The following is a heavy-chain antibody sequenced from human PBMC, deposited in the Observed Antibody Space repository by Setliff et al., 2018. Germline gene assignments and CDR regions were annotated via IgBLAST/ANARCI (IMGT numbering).Heavy chain of an antibody. CDR1: DGSFSDYY. D-gene: IGHD3-10*01. J-gene: IGHJ3*02. CDR3: ARRWNFGPYGSGIHDGFDM. V-gene: IGHV4-34*01. CDR2: INHYGST. Sequence: SETLSLSCAVFDGSFSDYYWSWIRQPPGKGLEWIGEINHYGSTKYKSSLRSRVTISVDTSKNQFSLNLNSVTAADTAVYYCARRWNFGPYGSGIHDGFDMWGQGTMVTVSS.